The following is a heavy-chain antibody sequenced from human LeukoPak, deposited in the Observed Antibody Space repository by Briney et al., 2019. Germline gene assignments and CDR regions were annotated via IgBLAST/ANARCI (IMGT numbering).Heavy chain of an antibody. CDR3: TTEGLGYCSGGSCYMPHWYFDY. CDR1: GFTFSSYA. D-gene: IGHD2-15*01. Sequence: GRSLRLSCAASGFTFSSYAMHWVRQAPGKGLEWVAVISYDGSNKYYADSVKGRFTISRDNSKNTLYLQMNSLRAEDTAVYYCTTEGLGYCSGGSCYMPHWYFDYWGQGTLVTVSS. J-gene: IGHJ4*02. V-gene: IGHV3-30-3*01. CDR2: ISYDGSNK.